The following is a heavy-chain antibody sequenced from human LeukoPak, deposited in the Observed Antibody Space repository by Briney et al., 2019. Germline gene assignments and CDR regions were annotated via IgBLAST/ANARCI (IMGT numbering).Heavy chain of an antibody. Sequence: ASVKVSCKASGYTFTGYYMHWVRQAPGQGLELMGGIIPIFGTATYAQKFQGRVTITADESTSTAYMELSSLRSEDTAVYYCAKNRGYGDYAQGGFFDYWGQGTLVTVSS. J-gene: IGHJ4*02. CDR2: IIPIFGTA. CDR3: AKNRGYGDYAQGGFFDY. CDR1: GYTFTGYY. D-gene: IGHD4-17*01. V-gene: IGHV1-69*13.